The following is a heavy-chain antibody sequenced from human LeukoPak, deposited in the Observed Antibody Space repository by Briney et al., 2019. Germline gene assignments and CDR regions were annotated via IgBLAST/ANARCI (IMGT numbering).Heavy chain of an antibody. J-gene: IGHJ4*02. D-gene: IGHD5-24*01. CDR3: ARGREILYYFDY. CDR1: GGTFSSYT. Sequence: ASVKVCCKASGGTFSSYTISWGRQAPGQGLEWMGRIIPILGIANYAQKFQGRVTITADKSTSTAYMELSSLRSEDTAVYYCARGREILYYFDYWGQGTLVTVSS. CDR2: IIPILGIA. V-gene: IGHV1-69*02.